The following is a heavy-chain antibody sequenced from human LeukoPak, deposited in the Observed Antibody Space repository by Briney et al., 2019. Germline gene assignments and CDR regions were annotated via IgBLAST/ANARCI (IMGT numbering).Heavy chain of an antibody. CDR1: GSCISSSSYY. V-gene: IGHV4-39*01. D-gene: IGHD4-23*01. CDR2: IYYSGST. J-gene: IGHJ4*02. Sequence: PSETLSLTCTVSGSCISSSSYYWGWIRQPPGKGLEWIGSIYYSGSTYYNPSLKSRVTISVDTSKNQFSLKLSSVTAADTAVYYCARLFGNSDFDYWGQGTLVTVSS. CDR3: ARLFGNSDFDY.